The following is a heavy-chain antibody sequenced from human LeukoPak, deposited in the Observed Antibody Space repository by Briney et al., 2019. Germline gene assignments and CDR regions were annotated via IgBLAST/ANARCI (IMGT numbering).Heavy chain of an antibody. CDR1: GGSISSSNW. J-gene: IGHJ6*03. D-gene: IGHD1-1*01. CDR2: IYHSGST. Sequence: KPSGTLSLTCAVSGGSISSSNWWSWVRQPPGKGLEWIGEIYHSGSTNYNPSLKSRVTISVDKSKNQFSLKLSSVTAADTAVYYCAYWNDVVFGKYYYYMDVWGKGTTVTVSS. CDR3: AYWNDVVFGKYYYYMDV. V-gene: IGHV4-4*02.